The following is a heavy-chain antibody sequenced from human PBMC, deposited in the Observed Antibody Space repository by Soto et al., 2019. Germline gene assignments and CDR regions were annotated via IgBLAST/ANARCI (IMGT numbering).Heavy chain of an antibody. V-gene: IGHV3-7*03. CDR3: VTPRFDP. J-gene: IGHJ5*02. CDR1: GFTLSTYW. CDR2: IKEDGSEN. Sequence: GGSLRLSCAASGFTLSTYWMTWVRQAPGKGLEWVANIKEDGSENYYVDSVKGRFIVSRDNAKNSLSLQMDNLRVEDTALYYCVTPRFDPWGQGTLVTVSS.